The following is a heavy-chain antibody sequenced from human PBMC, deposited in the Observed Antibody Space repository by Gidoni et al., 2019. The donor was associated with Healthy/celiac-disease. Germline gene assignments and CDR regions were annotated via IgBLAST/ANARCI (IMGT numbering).Heavy chain of an antibody. J-gene: IGHJ4*02. CDR2: IYYSGST. D-gene: IGHD3-22*01. CDR1: GGSIRSGGSY. Sequence: QVQLQESGPGLVKPSQTLSLTCTVSGGSIRSGGSYLSWIRQHPGKGLEWIGYIYYSGSTYYNPSLKSRVTISVDTSKNQFSLKLSSVTAADTAVYYCARVDFDYYDSSGYYRGYFDYWGQGTLVTVSS. CDR3: ARVDFDYYDSSGYYRGYFDY. V-gene: IGHV4-31*03.